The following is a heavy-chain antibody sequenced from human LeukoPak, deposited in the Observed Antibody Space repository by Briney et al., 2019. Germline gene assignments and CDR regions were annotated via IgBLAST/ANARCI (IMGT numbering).Heavy chain of an antibody. D-gene: IGHD6-13*01. CDR3: ARVSAVDSSSWYNAFDI. Sequence: ASVKVSCKASGGTFSSYAISWVRQAPGQGLEWMGGIIPIFGTANYAQKFQGRVTITADESTSTAYMELSSLRSEDTAVYYCARVSAVDSSSWYNAFDIWGQGTMVTVSS. CDR1: GGTFSSYA. CDR2: IIPIFGTA. V-gene: IGHV1-69*13. J-gene: IGHJ3*02.